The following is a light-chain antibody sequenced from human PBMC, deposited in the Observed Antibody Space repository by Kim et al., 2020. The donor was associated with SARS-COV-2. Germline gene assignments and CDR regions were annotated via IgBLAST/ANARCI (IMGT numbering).Light chain of an antibody. CDR1: QSVSSSY. CDR2: GAS. CDR3: QQYGSSPGIT. V-gene: IGKV3-20*01. J-gene: IGKJ5*01. Sequence: EIVLTQSPGTLSLSPGERATLSCRASQSVSSSYLVWYQQKPGQAPRLLIYGASSRATGIPDRFGGSGSGTDFTLTISRLEPEDFAVYYCQQYGSSPGITFGQGTRLEIK.